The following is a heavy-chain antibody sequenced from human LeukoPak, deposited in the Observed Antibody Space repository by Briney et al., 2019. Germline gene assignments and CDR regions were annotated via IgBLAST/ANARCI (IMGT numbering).Heavy chain of an antibody. Sequence: ASVKVSCKASGYTFTTYAMHWVRQAPGQRLEWMGWINAGNGNTKYSQKFQGRVTTTRDTSANTAYMELSSLRSEDTAVYYCARSPYSGSYYVYWGQGTLVTVSS. CDR3: ARSPYSGSYYVY. D-gene: IGHD1-26*01. V-gene: IGHV1-3*01. CDR1: GYTFTTYA. J-gene: IGHJ4*02. CDR2: INAGNGNT.